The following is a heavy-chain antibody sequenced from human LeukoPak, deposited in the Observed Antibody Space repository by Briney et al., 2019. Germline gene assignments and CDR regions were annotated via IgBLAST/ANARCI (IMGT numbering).Heavy chain of an antibody. CDR1: GYTFTIYG. J-gene: IGHJ4*02. V-gene: IGHV1-18*01. CDR3: ARVSYCSSTSCYYFDY. CDR2: ISAYNGNT. Sequence: ASVKVCCKASGYTFTIYGISWVRQAPGQGLEWMGWISAYNGNTNYAQKLQGRVTMTTDTSTSTAYMELRSLRSDDTAVYYCARVSYCSSTSCYYFDYWGQGTLVTVSS. D-gene: IGHD2-2*01.